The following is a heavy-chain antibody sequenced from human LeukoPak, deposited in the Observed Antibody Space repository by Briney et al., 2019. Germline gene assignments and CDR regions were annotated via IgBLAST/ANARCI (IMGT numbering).Heavy chain of an antibody. J-gene: IGHJ4*02. CDR3: AREPHY. Sequence: PGKGLEWIGYIYYSGSTYYNPSLKSRVTISVDTSKNQFSLKLNSVTAADTAVYYCAREPHYWGQGTLVTVSS. V-gene: IGHV4-31*02. CDR2: IYYSGST.